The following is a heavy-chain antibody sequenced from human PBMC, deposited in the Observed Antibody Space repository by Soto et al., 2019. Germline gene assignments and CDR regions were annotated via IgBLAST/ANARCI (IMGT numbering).Heavy chain of an antibody. J-gene: IGHJ6*02. V-gene: IGHV1-69*01. Sequence: QVQLVQSGAEVKKPGSSVKVSCKASGGTFSSYAISWVRQAPGQGLEWMGGIIPIFGTANYAQKFQGRVTITADETTSTAYMYGSRLRSEDTAVYYGASARRDGYNYGQYYYYGMDVWGQGTTVTVSS. CDR3: ASARRDGYNYGQYYYYGMDV. CDR2: IIPIFGTA. D-gene: IGHD5-12*01. CDR1: GGTFSSYA.